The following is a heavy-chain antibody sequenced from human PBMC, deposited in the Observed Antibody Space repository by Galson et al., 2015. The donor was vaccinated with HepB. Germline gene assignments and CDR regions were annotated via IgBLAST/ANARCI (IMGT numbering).Heavy chain of an antibody. J-gene: IGHJ4*02. V-gene: IGHV3-30-3*01. Sequence: SLRLSCAASGFAFNTYTMQWVRQAPGKGLEWVAAVSSAGNNQFHADSVKGRFTFSRDNSENMLYLQMNSLRVDDTAIYYCARDAMGRGSGSYSAFDYWGKGTLVTGSS. CDR3: ARDAMGRGSGSYSAFDY. CDR2: VSSAGNNQ. CDR1: GFAFNTYT. D-gene: IGHD1-26*01.